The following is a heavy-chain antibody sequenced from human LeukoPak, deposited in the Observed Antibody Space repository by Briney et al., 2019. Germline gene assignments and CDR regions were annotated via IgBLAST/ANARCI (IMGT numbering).Heavy chain of an antibody. V-gene: IGHV4-39*01. J-gene: IGHJ4*02. CDR1: GGSISSGSYY. D-gene: IGHD6-13*01. CDR2: IYYSGST. CDR3: ARHGSSWYYFDY. Sequence: SQTLSLTCTVSGGSISSGSYYWSWIRQPPGKGLEWIGSIYYSGSTYYNPSLKSRVTISVDTSKNQFPLKLSSVTAADTAVYYCARHGSSWYYFDYWGQGTLVTVSS.